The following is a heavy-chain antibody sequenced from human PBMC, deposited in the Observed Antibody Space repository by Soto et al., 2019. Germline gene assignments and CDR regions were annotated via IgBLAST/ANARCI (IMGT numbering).Heavy chain of an antibody. CDR1: VFDFSTFA. Sequence: PGWSLRLSCAASVFDFSTFAMTWVRQSPGQGLEWVTAISVSGNNAYYADSVKGRFTISRYNSQNSVFLQMSSLRADDTAVYYCARDQLRPGILYSLGVLLPEYGLWGQGTLVTVSS. D-gene: IGHD3-22*01. J-gene: IGHJ4*02. CDR2: ISVSGNNA. CDR3: ARDQLRPGILYSLGVLLPEYGL. V-gene: IGHV3-23*01.